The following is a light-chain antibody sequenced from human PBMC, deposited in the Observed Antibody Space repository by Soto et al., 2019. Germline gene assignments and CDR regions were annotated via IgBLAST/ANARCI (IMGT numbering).Light chain of an antibody. V-gene: IGLV2-8*01. CDR1: SSDVGGYNY. CDR3: SSYAGNNNVV. CDR2: EVS. Sequence: QSALTQPPSASGSPGQSVTISCTGTSSDVGGYNYVSWYQQHPGKAPTLLIYEVSQRPSGVPDRFSGSKSGNTASLTVSGLQAEDEADYYCSSYAGNNNVVFGGGTKLTFL. J-gene: IGLJ2*01.